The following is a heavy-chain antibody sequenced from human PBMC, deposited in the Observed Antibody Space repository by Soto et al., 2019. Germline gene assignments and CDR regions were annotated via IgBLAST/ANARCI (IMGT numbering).Heavy chain of an antibody. V-gene: IGHV4-34*01. CDR2: INHSGST. D-gene: IGHD3-9*01. Sequence: SETLSLTCAVYGGSFSGYYWSWIRQPPGKGLEWIGEINHSGSTNYNPSLKSRVTISVDTSKNQFSLKLSSVTAADTAVYYCARGRLRYFDWSDYYYYYGMDVWGQGTTVTVS. CDR3: ARGRLRYFDWSDYYYYYGMDV. J-gene: IGHJ6*02. CDR1: GGSFSGYY.